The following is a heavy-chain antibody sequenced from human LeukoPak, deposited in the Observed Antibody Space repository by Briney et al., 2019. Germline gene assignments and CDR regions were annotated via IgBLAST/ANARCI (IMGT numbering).Heavy chain of an antibody. D-gene: IGHD1-26*01. CDR2: INHSGST. Sequence: SETLSLTCAVYGGSFSGYYWSWIRQPPGKGLEWIGEINHSGSTNYNPSLKSRVTISVDTSKNQFSLKLSSVTAADTAVYYCARGLSGGGATPWKDYWGQGTLVTVSS. CDR1: GGSFSGYY. J-gene: IGHJ4*02. V-gene: IGHV4-34*01. CDR3: ARGLSGGGATPWKDY.